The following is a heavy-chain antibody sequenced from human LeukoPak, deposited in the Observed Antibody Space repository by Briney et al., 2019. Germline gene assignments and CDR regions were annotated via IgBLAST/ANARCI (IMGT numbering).Heavy chain of an antibody. CDR2: IYYSGST. CDR1: GGSISSYY. J-gene: IGHJ5*02. V-gene: IGHV4-59*01. D-gene: IGHD2-2*01. Sequence: PSQTLSLTCTVSGGSISSYYWSWIRQPPGKGLEWIGSIYYSGSTNYNPSLKSRVTISVATSKNQSSLKLSSVNAADTAVYYCATSRDIVVVPAAPYKWFDPWGQGTLVTVSS. CDR3: ATSRDIVVVPAAPYKWFDP.